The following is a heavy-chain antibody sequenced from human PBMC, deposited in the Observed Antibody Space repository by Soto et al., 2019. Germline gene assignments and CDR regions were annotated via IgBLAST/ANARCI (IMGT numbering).Heavy chain of an antibody. D-gene: IGHD2-15*01. CDR1: GYTFTNYG. J-gene: IGHJ4*02. V-gene: IGHV1-18*04. Sequence: ASVKVSCKASGYTFTNYGINWVGQAPGQGLEWMGWISPFTGDTHYTQSLQGRITMTTDTSTSTAYMELRSLRSPDTAVYYCARSCSGGSCHSDYWGQGTLATVSS. CDR2: ISPFTGDT. CDR3: ARSCSGGSCHSDY.